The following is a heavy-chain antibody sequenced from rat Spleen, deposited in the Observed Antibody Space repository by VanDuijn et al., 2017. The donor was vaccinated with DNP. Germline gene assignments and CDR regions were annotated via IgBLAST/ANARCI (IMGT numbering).Heavy chain of an antibody. CDR3: TTDFERGY. D-gene: IGHD1-11*01. Sequence: EVQLVESGGGLVQSGRSLKLACVASGFTFSDYNMAWVRQAPKKGLEWVASISASGGSTSYRDSVKGRFTISRDNAKSTLYLQMDSLRSEDTATYYCTTDFERGYWGQGVMVTVSS. CDR1: GFTFSDYN. CDR2: ISASGGST. J-gene: IGHJ2*01. V-gene: IGHV5-27*01.